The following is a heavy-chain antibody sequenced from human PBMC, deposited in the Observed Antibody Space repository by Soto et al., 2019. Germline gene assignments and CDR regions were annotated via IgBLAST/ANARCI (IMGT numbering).Heavy chain of an antibody. CDR3: ATYGSGTYKPTTFDY. CDR1: GGSISSGGYY. D-gene: IGHD3-10*01. Sequence: QVQLQESGPGLVKPSQTLSLTCTVSGGSISSGGYYWSWIRQHPGKGLEWIGYIFYSGSTYYNPSLKSRLTISVDTSKNQFSMKLSSVTAADTAVYYCATYGSGTYKPTTFDYWGQGTLVTVSS. CDR2: IFYSGST. J-gene: IGHJ4*02. V-gene: IGHV4-31*03.